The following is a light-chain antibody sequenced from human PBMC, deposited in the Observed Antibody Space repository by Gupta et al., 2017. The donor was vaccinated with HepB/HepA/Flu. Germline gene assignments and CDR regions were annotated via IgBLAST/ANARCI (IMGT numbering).Light chain of an antibody. CDR3: GKWASSLRAWV. V-gene: IGLV1-51*02. Sequence: QSVFTQPPSVSAAPGQKVTISCSGSSSNIGNNYVSWYQQLQGTATKLLIEEKNKRPSGIPDRLSGYKAGTSANPGIHGLQTGDEADYYCGKWASSLRAWVFGGWTKLTVL. CDR1: SSNIGNNY. J-gene: IGLJ3*02. CDR2: EKN.